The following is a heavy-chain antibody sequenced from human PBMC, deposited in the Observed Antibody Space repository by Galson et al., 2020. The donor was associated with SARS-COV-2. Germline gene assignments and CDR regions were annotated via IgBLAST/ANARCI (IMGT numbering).Heavy chain of an antibody. V-gene: IGHV3-23*01. Sequence: GESLKISCAASGFTFSSYAMSWVRQAPGKGLEWVSALSGSGGSTYYADSVKGRFTISRDNSKNTLYLQMNSLRAEDTAVYYCANPSFLGFWGQGTLVTVSS. CDR1: GFTFSSYA. CDR3: ANPSFLGF. J-gene: IGHJ4*02. D-gene: IGHD3-16*01. CDR2: LSGSGGST.